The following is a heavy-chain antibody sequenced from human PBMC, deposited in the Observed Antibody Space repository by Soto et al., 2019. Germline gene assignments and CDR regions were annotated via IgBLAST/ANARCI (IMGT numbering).Heavy chain of an antibody. CDR3: ARDRSNWDYQYGLDV. CDR1: GVAFNNYE. V-gene: IGHV3-48*03. CDR2: ISNSGNTI. D-gene: IGHD7-27*01. Sequence: AGSLSLSCVASGVAFNNYEMNWIRQAPGKGLEWISYISNSGNTIYVAHSSRGRITVSRDNAKYSLFLQMNSLRADDMSFYDCARDRSNWDYQYGLDVWGQGTMVTVSS. J-gene: IGHJ6*02.